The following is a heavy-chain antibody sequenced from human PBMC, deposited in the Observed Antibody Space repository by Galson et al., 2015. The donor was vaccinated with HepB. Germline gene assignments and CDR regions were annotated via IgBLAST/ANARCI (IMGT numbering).Heavy chain of an antibody. CDR2: INRSGST. J-gene: IGHJ5*02. D-gene: IGHD4-17*01. Sequence: ETLSLTCAVYGGSFSDYSWSWVRQPPGKGLEWIGEINRSGSTNYNPSLKSRVTISVDTSKNQFSLKLSSVNAADTAVYYCARKADDGDYLNWFDPWGQGTLVTVSS. V-gene: IGHV4-34*01. CDR3: ARKADDGDYLNWFDP. CDR1: GGSFSDYS.